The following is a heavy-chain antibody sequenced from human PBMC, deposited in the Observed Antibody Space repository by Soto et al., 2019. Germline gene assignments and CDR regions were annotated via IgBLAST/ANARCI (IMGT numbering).Heavy chain of an antibody. CDR3: AREQIAVAIDY. CDR1: GFTFSSYA. Sequence: PGGSLRLSCAASGFTFSSYAMHWVRQAPGKGLEWVAVISYDGSNKYYADSVKGRFTISRDNSKNTLYLQMNSLRAEDTAVYYCAREQIAVAIDYWRHGTLVTVPS. CDR2: ISYDGSNK. V-gene: IGHV3-30-3*01. D-gene: IGHD6-19*01. J-gene: IGHJ4*01.